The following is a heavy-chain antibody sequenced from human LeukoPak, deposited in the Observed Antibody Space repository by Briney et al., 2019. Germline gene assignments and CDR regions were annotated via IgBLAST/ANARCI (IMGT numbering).Heavy chain of an antibody. D-gene: IGHD6-19*01. CDR1: GFTFSSYS. CDR3: ARDGISGSSGEDYYYGMDV. V-gene: IGHV3-21*01. Sequence: GGSLRLSCAASGFTFSSYSMNWVRQAPGKGLEWVSSISSSSSYIYYADSVKGRFTISRDNAKNSLYLQMNSLRAEDTAVYYCARDGISGSSGEDYYYGMDVWGQGTTVTVSS. CDR2: ISSSSSYI. J-gene: IGHJ6*02.